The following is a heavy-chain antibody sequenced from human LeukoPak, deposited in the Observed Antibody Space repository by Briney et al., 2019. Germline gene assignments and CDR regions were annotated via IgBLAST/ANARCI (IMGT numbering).Heavy chain of an antibody. J-gene: IGHJ4*02. CDR3: AKDQIAYYDYVWGSAFDY. CDR1: GFTFSSYG. D-gene: IGHD3-16*01. CDR2: IRYDGSNK. Sequence: GGSLALSCAASGFTFSSYGMDWVRQPPGKGLEWVAFIRYDGSNKYYADSVKGRFTISRDNSKNTLYLQMKSLRADDTAVYYCAKDQIAYYDYVWGSAFDYWGQGTLVSVSS. V-gene: IGHV3-30*02.